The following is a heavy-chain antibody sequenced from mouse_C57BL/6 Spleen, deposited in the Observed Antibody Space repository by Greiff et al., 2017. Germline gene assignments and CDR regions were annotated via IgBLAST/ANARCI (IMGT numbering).Heavy chain of an antibody. CDR1: GFSLTSYG. CDR3: ARRDGSSYAMDY. CDR2: IWSGGST. D-gene: IGHD1-1*01. J-gene: IGHJ4*01. Sequence: VKLMESGPGLVQPSQSLSITCTVSGFSLTSYGVHWVRQSPGKGLEWLGVIWSGGSTDYNAAFISRLSISKYNSKSQVFFKMNSLQADDTAIYYCARRDGSSYAMDYWGQGTSVTVSS. V-gene: IGHV2-2*01.